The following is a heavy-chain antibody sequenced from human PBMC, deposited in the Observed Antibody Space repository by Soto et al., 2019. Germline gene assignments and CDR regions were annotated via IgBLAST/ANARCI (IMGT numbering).Heavy chain of an antibody. CDR3: ASIYDSSGYYYGNNWFDP. CDR1: GGSISSYY. V-gene: IGHV4-59*12. Sequence: PSETLSLTCTVSGGSISSYYWSWIRQPPGKGLEWIGYIYYSGSTNYNPSLKSRVTISVDTSKNQFSLELSSVTAADTAVYYCASIYDSSGYYYGNNWFDPWGQGTLVTVSS. CDR2: IYYSGST. J-gene: IGHJ5*02. D-gene: IGHD3-22*01.